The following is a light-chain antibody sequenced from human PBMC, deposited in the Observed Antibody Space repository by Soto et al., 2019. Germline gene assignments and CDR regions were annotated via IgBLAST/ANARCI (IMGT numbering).Light chain of an antibody. CDR1: QRVVYSYNNANY. CDR3: QQYYATPFT. J-gene: IGKJ3*01. CDR2: WAS. Sequence: DIVMTQSPDSLAVSLGERATINCKSSQRVVYSYNNANYLAWYQQTPGQPPNLLLYWASTRASGVADRFSGSWSGADFSIIISSLQDEDVAVYYCQQYYATPFTFGQGTKVDI. V-gene: IGKV4-1*01.